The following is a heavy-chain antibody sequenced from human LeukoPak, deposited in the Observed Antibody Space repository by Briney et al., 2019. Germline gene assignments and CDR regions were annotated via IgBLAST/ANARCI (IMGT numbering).Heavy chain of an antibody. V-gene: IGHV3-74*01. D-gene: IGHD3-10*01. J-gene: IGHJ4*02. CDR1: GFTFSSYW. CDR3: ARLGGSGSYTVDY. Sequence: PGGSLRLSCAASGFTFSSYWMHWVRQAPGKGLVWVSRINSDGSSTSYADSVKGRFPISRDNAKNTLYLQMNSLRAEDTAVYSCARLGGSGSYTVDYWGQGTLVTVSS. CDR2: INSDGSST.